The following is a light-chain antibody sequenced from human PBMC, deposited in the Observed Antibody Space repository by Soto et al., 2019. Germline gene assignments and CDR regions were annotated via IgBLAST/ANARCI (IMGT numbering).Light chain of an antibody. CDR3: QQYNSYST. J-gene: IGKJ1*01. CDR1: QSISSW. CDR2: KAS. V-gene: IGKV1-5*03. Sequence: DIQMTQSPASLSASVVGRVPITCRASQSISSWLAWYQQKPGKAPKLLIYKASSLESGVPSRFSGSGSGTEFTLTISSLQPDDFATYYCQQYNSYSTFGQGTKVDIK.